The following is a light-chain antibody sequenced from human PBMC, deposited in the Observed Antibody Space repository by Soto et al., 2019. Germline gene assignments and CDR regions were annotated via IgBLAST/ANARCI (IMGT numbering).Light chain of an antibody. J-gene: IGKJ4*01. CDR2: GAS. CDR3: QQYNNWPRT. Sequence: DIVMTQSPATLSVSRGDRATLSCRASQSVSSNLAWYQQKPGHAPRLLIYGASTRATGIPARFSGSGSGTEFTLTISSLQSEDFAVYYCQQYNNWPRTFGGGTKVEIK. CDR1: QSVSSN. V-gene: IGKV3-15*01.